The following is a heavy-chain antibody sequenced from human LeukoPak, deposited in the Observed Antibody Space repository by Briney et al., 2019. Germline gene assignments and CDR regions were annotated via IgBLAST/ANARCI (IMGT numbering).Heavy chain of an antibody. J-gene: IGHJ4*02. CDR3: ARIWFGESLDY. CDR2: ISSSSCYI. CDR1: GFTFSSYI. V-gene: IGHV3-21*01. Sequence: GGSLRLSCAASGFTFSSYIMNWVRQPPRKGLEWVSSISSSSCYIYSAASVKGRFTISRDNAKNSLYLQMNSLRAADTAVYYCARIWFGESLDYWGQGTLVTVSS. D-gene: IGHD3-10*01.